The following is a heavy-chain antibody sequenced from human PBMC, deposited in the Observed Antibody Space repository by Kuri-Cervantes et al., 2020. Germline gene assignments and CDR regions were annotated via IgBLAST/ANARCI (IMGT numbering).Heavy chain of an antibody. D-gene: IGHD1-14*01. V-gene: IGHV3-7*01. CDR1: GFTFSSYW. Sequence: GGSLRLSCAASGFTFSSYWMSWVRQAPGKGLEWVANIKQDGSEKYYVDSVKGRFTISRDNAKNSLYLQMNSLRAEDTAVYYCARGFRSRRSWPLGYYYGMDVWGQGTTVTVSS. CDR2: IKQDGSEK. CDR3: ARGFRSRRSWPLGYYYGMDV. J-gene: IGHJ6*02.